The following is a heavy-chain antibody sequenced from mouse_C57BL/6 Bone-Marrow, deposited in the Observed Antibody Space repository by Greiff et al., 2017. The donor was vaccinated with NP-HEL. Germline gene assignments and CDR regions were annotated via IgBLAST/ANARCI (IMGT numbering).Heavy chain of an antibody. Sequence: EVQVVESGGGLVKPGGSLKLSCAASGFTFSSYAMSWVRQTPEKRLEWVATISDGGSYTYYPDNVKGRFTISRDNAKNNLYLQMSHLKSEDTAMYYCARDRATVVALYYYAMDYWGQGTSVTVSS. CDR2: ISDGGSYT. V-gene: IGHV5-4*01. CDR1: GFTFSSYA. J-gene: IGHJ4*01. CDR3: ARDRATVVALYYYAMDY. D-gene: IGHD1-1*01.